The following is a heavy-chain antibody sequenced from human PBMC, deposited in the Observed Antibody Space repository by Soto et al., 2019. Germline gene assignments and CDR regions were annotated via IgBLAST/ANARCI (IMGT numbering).Heavy chain of an antibody. CDR2: INPKGGRT. CDR3: ATSSGGVFGILIEGCKWLHH. D-gene: IGHD3-16*02. J-gene: IGHJ5*02. V-gene: IGHV1-46*01. CDR1: ADSFTIYY. Sequence: APVKVSCKAPADSFTIYYMHWVRQAPGHGLEWMGIINPKGGRTRFAQTFQGRITMTTDTSTSTVYMELRSLRSQDTGVYYCATSSGGVFGILIEGCKWLHHWGQGSLVTVSS.